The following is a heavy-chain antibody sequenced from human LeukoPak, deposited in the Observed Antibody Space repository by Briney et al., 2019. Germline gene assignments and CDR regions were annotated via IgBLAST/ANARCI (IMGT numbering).Heavy chain of an antibody. D-gene: IGHD3-3*01. CDR3: ARDSSNFWGGYPNNYYFDY. CDR1: GFTFSSYA. Sequence: GGSLRLSCAASGFTFSSYAMHWVRQAPGKGLEYVSGISSNGGSTYYANFVKGRFTISRDNSKNTLYLQMGSLRAEDMAVYYCARDSSNFWGGYPNNYYFDYWGQGTLVTVSS. V-gene: IGHV3-64*01. CDR2: ISSNGGST. J-gene: IGHJ4*02.